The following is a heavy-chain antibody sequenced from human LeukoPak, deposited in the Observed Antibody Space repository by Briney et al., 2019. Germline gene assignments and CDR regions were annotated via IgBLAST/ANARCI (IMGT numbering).Heavy chain of an antibody. CDR3: TTFSSSWSAFDF. CDR2: ISSDGSNK. V-gene: IGHV3-30-3*01. J-gene: IGHJ4*02. CDR1: GFTFSNYA. D-gene: IGHD6-13*01. Sequence: ERSLRLSCAVSGFTFSNYAMHWVRQAPGKGLEWVAVISSDGSNKYYADSVKGRFTISRDNSKNTLYLQMNSLRAEDTAVYFCTTFSSSWSAFDFWGQGTLVTVPS.